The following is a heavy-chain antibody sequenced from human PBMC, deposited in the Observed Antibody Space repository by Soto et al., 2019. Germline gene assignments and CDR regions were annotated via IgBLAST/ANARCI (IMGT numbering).Heavy chain of an antibody. Sequence: GGSLRLSCAASGFTFSSYGMHWVRQAPGKGLEWVAVISYDGSNKYYADSVKGRFTISRDNSKNTLYLQMNSLRAEDTAVYYCAKDLTQLYYYGMDVWGQGTTVTVSS. CDR1: GFTFSSYG. D-gene: IGHD1-1*01. CDR2: ISYDGSNK. CDR3: AKDLTQLYYYGMDV. V-gene: IGHV3-30*18. J-gene: IGHJ6*02.